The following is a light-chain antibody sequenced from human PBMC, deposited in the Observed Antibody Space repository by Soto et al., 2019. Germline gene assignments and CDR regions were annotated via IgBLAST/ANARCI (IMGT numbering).Light chain of an antibody. J-gene: IGKJ4*01. Sequence: EIVLTQSPGTLSLSPGERATLSCRASQSVSNNYLAWYQQKPGQAPRLLIYGVSSRATGIPDRFSGSGSGTDFTLTISRLEPEDFAVYYCQQYSSSPVTFGGGTKVDIK. CDR2: GVS. CDR3: QQYSSSPVT. V-gene: IGKV3-20*01. CDR1: QSVSNNY.